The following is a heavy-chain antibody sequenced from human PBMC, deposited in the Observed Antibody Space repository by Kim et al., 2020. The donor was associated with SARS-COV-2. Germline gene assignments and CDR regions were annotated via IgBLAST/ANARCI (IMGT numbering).Heavy chain of an antibody. D-gene: IGHD2-21*01. CDR1: GFTFSSYT. J-gene: IGHJ4*02. CDR3: LEPFCDGDCSH. Sequence: GGSLRLSCAASGFTFSSYTVHWVRQEPGKGLVWVSDIESDGTTTYADSVKGRFTISRDNAKNTMYLHLNSLTVEDTAVYYCLEPFCDGDCSHWGQGALVTVSS. CDR2: IESDGTT. V-gene: IGHV3-74*01.